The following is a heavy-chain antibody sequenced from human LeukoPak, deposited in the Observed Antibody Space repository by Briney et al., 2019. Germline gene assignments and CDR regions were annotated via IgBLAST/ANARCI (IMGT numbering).Heavy chain of an antibody. Sequence: SQTLSLTCTVSGGSISGHYWTWIRQPPGKGLEWNGYIFDNGSTNFNSSLQSRVTMSLDTSKNQFSLKLSSVTAADTAVYYCARVFRGVVTSNWFDPWGQGALVTVSS. D-gene: IGHD2-21*02. CDR3: ARVFRGVVTSNWFDP. J-gene: IGHJ5*02. CDR1: GGSISGHY. V-gene: IGHV4-59*11. CDR2: IFDNGST.